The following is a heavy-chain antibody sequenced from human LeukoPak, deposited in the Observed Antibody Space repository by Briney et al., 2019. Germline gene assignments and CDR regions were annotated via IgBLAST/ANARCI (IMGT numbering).Heavy chain of an antibody. CDR3: ARRPPNYYDSSGYYYVDGGFNY. J-gene: IGHJ4*02. CDR2: IYYSGST. V-gene: IGHV4-59*08. CDR1: GGSISSYY. Sequence: SETLSLTCTVSGGSISSYYWSWIRQPPGKGLEWIGYIYYSGSTNYNPSLKSRVTISVDTSKNQFSLKLSSVTAADTAVYYCARRPPNYYDSSGYYYVDGGFNYWGQGTLVTVSS. D-gene: IGHD3-22*01.